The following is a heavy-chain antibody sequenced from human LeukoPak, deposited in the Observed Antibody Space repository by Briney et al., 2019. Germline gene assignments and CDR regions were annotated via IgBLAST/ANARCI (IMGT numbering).Heavy chain of an antibody. D-gene: IGHD6-19*01. CDR2: INPNSGGT. Sequence: ASVKVSCKASGYTFTGYYMHWVRQAPGQGLEWMGWINPNSGGTNYAQKFQGRVTMTRDTSISTAYMELSGLRSDDTAVYYCARIPHSSGHADYWGQGTLVTVSS. J-gene: IGHJ4*02. CDR3: ARIPHSSGHADY. CDR1: GYTFTGYY. V-gene: IGHV1-2*02.